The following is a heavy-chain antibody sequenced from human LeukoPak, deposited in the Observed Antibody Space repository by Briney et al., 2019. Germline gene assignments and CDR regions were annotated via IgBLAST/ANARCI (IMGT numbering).Heavy chain of an antibody. J-gene: IGHJ4*01. CDR2: IYPGDSDT. V-gene: IGHV5-51*01. Sequence: GESLKISCKGSGYSFTSCCIAWVRQMPGKGLEWMGIIYPGDSDTRHSPSFQGQVTISADKSITTAYLQWSSLKASDTAMYYCARAIDISVVYGAYFDYWGQGTLVTVSS. CDR3: ARAIDISVVYGAYFDY. CDR1: GYSFTSCC. D-gene: IGHD4/OR15-4a*01.